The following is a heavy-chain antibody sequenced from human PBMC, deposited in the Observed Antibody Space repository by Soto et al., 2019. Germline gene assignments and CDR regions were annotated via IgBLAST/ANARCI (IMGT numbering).Heavy chain of an antibody. J-gene: IGHJ4*02. V-gene: IGHV3-23*01. CDR1: GFTFSSYA. CDR2: ISGSGGST. D-gene: IGHD3-22*01. CDR3: AKDRYYYDSSGYYYAYFDY. Sequence: EVQLLESGGGLVQPGGSLRLSCAASGFTFSSYAMSWVRQAPGKGLEWVSAISGSGGSTYYADSVKGRFTISRDNSKNTLYLQMNSLRAEDTAVYYCAKDRYYYDSSGYYYAYFDYWGQGTLVTVSS.